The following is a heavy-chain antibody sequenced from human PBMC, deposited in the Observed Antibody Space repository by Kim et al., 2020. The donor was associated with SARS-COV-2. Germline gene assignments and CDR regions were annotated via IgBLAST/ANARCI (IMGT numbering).Heavy chain of an antibody. CDR2: ISSSSSYI. V-gene: IGHV3-21*01. Sequence: GGSLRLSCAASGFTFSSYSMNWVRQAPGKGLEWVSSISSSSSYIYYADSVKGRFTISRDNAKNSLYLQMNSLRAEDTAVYYCARDRVQLERRPGWFDPWGQGTLVTVSS. D-gene: IGHD1-1*01. CDR1: GFTFSSYS. CDR3: ARDRVQLERRPGWFDP. J-gene: IGHJ5*02.